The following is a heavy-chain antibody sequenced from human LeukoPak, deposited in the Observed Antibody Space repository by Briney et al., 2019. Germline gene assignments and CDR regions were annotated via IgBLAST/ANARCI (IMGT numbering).Heavy chain of an antibody. V-gene: IGHV3-53*04. D-gene: IGHD3-3*01. CDR3: ARGSGIADFWSGCYDHYFDY. CDR2: IYSGGST. CDR1: GFTFSSYA. Sequence: PGGSLRLSCAASGFTFSSYAMSWVRQAPGKGLEWVSVIYSGGSTYYADSVKGRFTISRHNSKNTLYLQMNSLRAEDTAVYYCARGSGIADFWSGCYDHYFDYWGQGTLVTVSS. J-gene: IGHJ4*02.